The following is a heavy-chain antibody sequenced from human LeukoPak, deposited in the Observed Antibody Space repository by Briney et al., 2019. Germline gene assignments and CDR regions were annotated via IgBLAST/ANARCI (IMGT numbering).Heavy chain of an antibody. V-gene: IGHV3-23*01. J-gene: IGHJ6*03. CDR1: GFTFSSHA. Sequence: GGSLRLSCAASGFTFSSHAMSWVRQAPGKGLEWVSAMSGSGGGTYYADSVKGRFIISRDNSKNTLYLQMNSLRAEDTAVYYCAKLAPLGWFGESPDYYYYYMGVWGKGTTVTISS. D-gene: IGHD3-10*01. CDR2: MSGSGGGT. CDR3: AKLAPLGWFGESPDYYYYYMGV.